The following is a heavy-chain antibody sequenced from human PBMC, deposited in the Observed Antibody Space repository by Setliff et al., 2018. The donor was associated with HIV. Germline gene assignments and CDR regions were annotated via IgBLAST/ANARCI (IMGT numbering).Heavy chain of an antibody. CDR1: GGSFSAYF. CDR2: INHSGST. V-gene: IGHV4-34*01. CDR3: ATGITVAPDY. J-gene: IGHJ4*02. Sequence: PSETLSLTCAVYGGSFSAYFWSWIRQPPGKGLEWIGLINHSGSTNYNPSLKSRVTISLGTSKNQFSLKMTSVTAADTAVYYCATGITVAPDYWGQGSLVTVSS. D-gene: IGHD6-19*01.